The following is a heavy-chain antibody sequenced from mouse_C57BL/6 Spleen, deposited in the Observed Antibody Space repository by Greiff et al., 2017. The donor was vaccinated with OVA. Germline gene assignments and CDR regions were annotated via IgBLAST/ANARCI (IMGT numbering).Heavy chain of an antibody. Sequence: VQLKESGGGLVQPGGSMKLSCAASGFTFSDAWMDWVRQSPEKGLEWVAEIRNKANNHATYYAESVKGRFTISRDDSKSSVYLQMNSLRAEDTGIYYCTRTVGGPYFDYWGQGTTLTVSS. V-gene: IGHV6-6*01. CDR1: GFTFSDAW. D-gene: IGHD1-1*01. CDR3: TRTVGGPYFDY. CDR2: IRNKANNHAT. J-gene: IGHJ2*01.